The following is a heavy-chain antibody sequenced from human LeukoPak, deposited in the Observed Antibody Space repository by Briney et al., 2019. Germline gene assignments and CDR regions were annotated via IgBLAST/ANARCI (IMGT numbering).Heavy chain of an antibody. V-gene: IGHV4-34*01. J-gene: IGHJ4*02. CDR3: ARGGDSGFDY. Sequence: SETLSLTCAVYGGSFSGYYWSWIRQPPGKGLEWIGEINHSGSTNYNPSLKSRVTISVDTSKNQFSLKLSSVTAADTAVYYCARGGDSGFDYWGQGTLVTVSS. D-gene: IGHD2-21*02. CDR2: INHSGST. CDR1: GGSFSGYY.